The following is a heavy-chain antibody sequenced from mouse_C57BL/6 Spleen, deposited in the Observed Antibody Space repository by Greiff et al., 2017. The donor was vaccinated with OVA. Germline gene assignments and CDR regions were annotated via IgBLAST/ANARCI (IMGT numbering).Heavy chain of an antibody. Sequence: EVQLQQSGPELVKPGASVKISCKASGYTFTDYYMNWVKQSHGKSLEWIGDINPNNGGTGYYQKFKGKATLTVDKSSSTAYMELRSLTSEDSAVYYCARDSSGYVGAMDYWGQGTSVTVSS. CDR3: ARDSSGYVGAMDY. D-gene: IGHD3-2*02. CDR1: GYTFTDYY. CDR2: INPNNGGT. J-gene: IGHJ4*01. V-gene: IGHV1-26*01.